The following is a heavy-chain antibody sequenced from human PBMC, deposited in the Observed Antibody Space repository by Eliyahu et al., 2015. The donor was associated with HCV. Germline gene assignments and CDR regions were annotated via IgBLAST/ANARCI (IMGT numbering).Heavy chain of an antibody. V-gene: IGHV6-1*01. CDR1: GDSVSSTSAA. J-gene: IGHJ6*02. CDR2: TYYRSKWYT. Sequence: HAQLQQSGPGLVKPAQTLSLTCAISGDSVSSTSAAWNWIRQSPSRGLEWLGRTYYRSKWYTDYAVSVESRIIITADTAKNQFSLQMKSVTPDDTAVYYCARGGCSSGSCYREYHYYYGMDVWGQGTTVTVSS. D-gene: IGHD2-15*01. CDR3: ARGGCSSGSCYREYHYYYGMDV.